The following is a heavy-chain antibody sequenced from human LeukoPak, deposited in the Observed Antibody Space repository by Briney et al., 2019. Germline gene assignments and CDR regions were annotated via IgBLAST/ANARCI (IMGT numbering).Heavy chain of an antibody. D-gene: IGHD6-19*01. V-gene: IGHV3-30*03. J-gene: IGHJ4*02. CDR1: GFTFSTYG. Sequence: GGSLRLSCAASGFTFSTYGIHWVRQAPGKGLEWVAVISYDGSNKYYADSVKGRFTISRDNSKNTLYLQMNSLRAEDTAVYYCARDRVPYSSGPTSFDYWGQGILVTVSS. CDR3: ARDRVPYSSGPTSFDY. CDR2: ISYDGSNK.